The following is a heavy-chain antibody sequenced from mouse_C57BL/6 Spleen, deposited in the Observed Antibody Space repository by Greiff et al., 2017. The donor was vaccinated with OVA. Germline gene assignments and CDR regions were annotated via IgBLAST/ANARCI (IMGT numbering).Heavy chain of an antibody. D-gene: IGHD1-1*01. CDR1: GYAFSSSW. Sequence: SGPELVKPGASVKISCKASGYAFSSSWMNWVKQRPGKGLEWVGRIYPGDGDTNYNGKFKGKATLTADKSSRPAYMQLSSLTSEDTAVYCCAGPYYYGSSYGYAMDYWGQGTSVTVSS. CDR3: AGPYYYGSSYGYAMDY. J-gene: IGHJ4*01. CDR2: IYPGDGDT. V-gene: IGHV1-82*01.